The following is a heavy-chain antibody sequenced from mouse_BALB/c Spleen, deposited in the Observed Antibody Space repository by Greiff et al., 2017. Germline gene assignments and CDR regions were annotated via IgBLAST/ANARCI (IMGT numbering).Heavy chain of an antibody. V-gene: IGHV3-6*02. Sequence: VQLKESGPGLVKPSQSLSLTCSVTGYSITSGYYWNWIRQFPGNKLEWMGYISYDGSNNYNPSLKNRISITRDTSKNQFFLKLNSVTTEDTATYYCARRNYGNYGFAYWGQGTLVTVSA. J-gene: IGHJ3*01. CDR3: ARRNYGNYGFAY. CDR1: GYSITSGYY. CDR2: ISYDGSN. D-gene: IGHD2-1*01.